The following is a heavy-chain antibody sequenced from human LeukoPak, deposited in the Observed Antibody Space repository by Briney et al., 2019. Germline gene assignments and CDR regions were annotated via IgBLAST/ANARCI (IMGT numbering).Heavy chain of an antibody. CDR2: IYSTGTT. Sequence: SQTLSLICSVSGDSISSGGFYWHWIRQHPEKGLEWIGYIYSTGTTYYNPSLTSRLTMSLDTSKNQFSLRVTSVTAADTAVYFCARDRPDTTSPTTVGRFDPWGQGTLVTVSS. CDR3: ARDRPDTTSPTTVGRFDP. J-gene: IGHJ5*02. D-gene: IGHD1-14*01. CDR1: GDSISSGGFY. V-gene: IGHV4-31*03.